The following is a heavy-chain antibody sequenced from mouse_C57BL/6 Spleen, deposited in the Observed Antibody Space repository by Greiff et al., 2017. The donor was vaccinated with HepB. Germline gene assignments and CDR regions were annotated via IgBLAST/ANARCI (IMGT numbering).Heavy chain of an antibody. J-gene: IGHJ1*03. V-gene: IGHV5-17*01. D-gene: IGHD1-1*01. CDR3: ARITTVVDYWYFDV. CDR2: ISSGSSTI. CDR1: GFTFSDYG. Sequence: LVESGGGLVKPGGSLKLSCAASGFTFSDYGMHWVRQAPEKGLEWVAYISSGSSTIYYADTVKGRFTISSDNAKNTLFLQMTSLRSEDTAMYYCARITTVVDYWYFDVWGTGTTVTVSS.